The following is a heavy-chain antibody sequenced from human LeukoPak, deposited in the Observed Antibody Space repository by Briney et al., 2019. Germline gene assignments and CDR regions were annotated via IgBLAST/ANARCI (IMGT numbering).Heavy chain of an antibody. V-gene: IGHV3-7*01. CDR1: GLTFSNYW. J-gene: IGHJ4*02. CDR2: IKQDGSET. Sequence: GGSLRLSCIASGLTFSNYWMSWVRQAPGKGLEWVANIKQDGSETYYVDSLKGRFTISRDNAKNTLYLQMSSLRAEDTAVYYCAKGDQLLPFDYWGQGTLVTVSS. CDR3: AKGDQLLPFDY. D-gene: IGHD2-2*01.